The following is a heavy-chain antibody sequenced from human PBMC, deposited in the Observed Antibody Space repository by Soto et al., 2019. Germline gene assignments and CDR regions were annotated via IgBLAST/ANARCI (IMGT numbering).Heavy chain of an antibody. D-gene: IGHD2-2*01. J-gene: IGHJ4*02. CDR1: GFTFSTYS. CDR2: ISSSRGYR. Sequence: EAQLVESGGGLVKPRGSLRLSCAASGFTFSTYSMNWVRQAPGKGLEWVSSISSSRGYRSYADSVKGRFTISRDNAKNSLYLQMDSLRAEDTAVYYCARGRSINTNMDYWGQGTLVTVSS. CDR3: ARGRSINTNMDY. V-gene: IGHV3-21*01.